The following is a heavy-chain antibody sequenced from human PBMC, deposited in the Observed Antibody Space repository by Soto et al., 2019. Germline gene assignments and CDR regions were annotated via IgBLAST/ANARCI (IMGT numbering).Heavy chain of an antibody. CDR1: GFTFGSYA. CDR2: ISGSGGST. D-gene: IGHD3-16*01. V-gene: IGHV3-23*01. CDR3: ATAGGGHY. J-gene: IGHJ4*02. Sequence: EVQLLESGGGLVQPGESLRLSCAASGFTFGSYAMSWVRQAPGKGLEWVSGISGSGGSTYYGDSVKGRFTISRDNSKNTLYLQMNSLRAEDTAVFYCATAGGGHYWGQGTLVTVSS.